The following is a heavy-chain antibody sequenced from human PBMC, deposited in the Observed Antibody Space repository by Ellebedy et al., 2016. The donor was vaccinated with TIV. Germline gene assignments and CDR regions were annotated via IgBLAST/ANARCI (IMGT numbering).Heavy chain of an antibody. J-gene: IGHJ4*02. D-gene: IGHD4-17*01. CDR3: TRDVTTTPVY. CDR1: GFTFSYYW. Sequence: GESLKISCAASGFTFSYYWMHWVRQAPGKGLVWVSRITNDGSNTTYADSVKGRFTISRDNAKNTLYLQMNSLRAEDTAVYYCTRDVTTTPVYWGQGTLVTVSS. CDR2: ITNDGSNT. V-gene: IGHV3-74*03.